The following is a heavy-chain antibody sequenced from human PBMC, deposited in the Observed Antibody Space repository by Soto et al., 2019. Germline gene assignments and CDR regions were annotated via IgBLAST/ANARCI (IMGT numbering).Heavy chain of an antibody. J-gene: IGHJ6*02. CDR2: ISYEGSNK. V-gene: IGHV3-30-3*01. D-gene: IGHD3-10*01. CDR1: GFTFSSYA. Sequence: QVQLVEAGGGVVQPGRCLRLSSAASGFTFSSYAMHWVRQAPDKGLEWVAVISYEGSNKYYPDSVKGRFTISRDNSKKTLYLPRNSQGAEDRDLYYCERDPQGGGVRGVIMYYSYYYGMSVWGQGTTVTVSS. CDR3: ERDPQGGGVRGVIMYYSYYYGMSV.